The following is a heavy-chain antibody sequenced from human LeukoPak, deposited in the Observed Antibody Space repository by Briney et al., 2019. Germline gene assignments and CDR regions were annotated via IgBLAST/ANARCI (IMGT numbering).Heavy chain of an antibody. V-gene: IGHV3-21*01. D-gene: IGHD1-7*01. CDR3: ARERSGTTSLDY. CDR1: GFTFSSFS. Sequence: RGSLRLSCAASGFTFSSFSMNWVRQAPGKGLEWVSHISSSSSYIYYADSVKGRFTISRDNAKNSLYLEMNSLRAEDTAVYYCARERSGTTSLDYWGQGTLVTVSS. J-gene: IGHJ4*02. CDR2: ISSSSSYI.